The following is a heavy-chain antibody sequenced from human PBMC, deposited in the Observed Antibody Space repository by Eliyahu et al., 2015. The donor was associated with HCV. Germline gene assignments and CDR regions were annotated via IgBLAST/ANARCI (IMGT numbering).Heavy chain of an antibody. V-gene: IGHV4-34*01. CDR1: GGSFSGYY. CDR2: INHSGST. CDR3: ARARATIFGVVITSYYYYGMDV. D-gene: IGHD3-3*01. J-gene: IGHJ6*02. Sequence: QVQLQQWGAGLLKPSETLSLTCAVYGGSFSGYYWSWIRQPPGKGLEWIGEINHSGSTNYNPSLKSRVTISVDTSKNQFSLKLSSVTAADTAVYYCARARATIFGVVITSYYYYGMDVWGQGTTVTVSS.